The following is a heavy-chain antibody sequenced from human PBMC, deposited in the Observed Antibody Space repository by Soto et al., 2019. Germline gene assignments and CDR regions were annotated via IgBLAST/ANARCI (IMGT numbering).Heavy chain of an antibody. J-gene: IGHJ4*02. V-gene: IGHV1-69-2*01. CDR1: GYRFTDSY. CDR2: VDPQNNNT. D-gene: IGHD2-21*02. CDR3: TGDILGTHMSSLDF. Sequence: EVKLVQSGAEVQKPGATVKISCKVFGYRFTDSYIHWIKQAPGKGREWMGLVDPQNNNTDYGRTFQDRLTLTADTSTDTAFMELRNLRSEDTAAYYWTGDILGTHMSSLDFWGQGALVTVS.